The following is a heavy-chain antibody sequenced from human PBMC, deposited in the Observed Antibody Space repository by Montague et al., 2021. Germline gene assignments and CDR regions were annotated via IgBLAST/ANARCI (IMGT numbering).Heavy chain of an antibody. D-gene: IGHD2-21*02. V-gene: IGHV4-39*01. CDR2: IYYSANT. CDR3: ARVACDGDCYTFDP. Sequence: SETLSITCTVSGASINSSPYYWGWIRQPPGKGLEWIGSIYYSANTHYNPSLKSRLSISVDTTKNQFSLRLKSVTAADTAVYHCARVACDGDCYTFDPWGQGTLVTVSS. CDR1: GASINSSPYY. J-gene: IGHJ4*02.